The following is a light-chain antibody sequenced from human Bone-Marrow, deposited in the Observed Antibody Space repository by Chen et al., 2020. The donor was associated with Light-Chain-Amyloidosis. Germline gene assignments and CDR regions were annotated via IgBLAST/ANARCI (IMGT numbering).Light chain of an antibody. CDR1: DLPTKY. CDR3: QSADSSGTYEVI. Sequence: SYELTQPPSVAVSPGQPARITCSGDDLPTKYAYCYQQKPGQAPVLVIQRDTERPSGISERFSGSSSGTTATLTISGVQAEDEADYHCQSADSSGTYEVIFGGGTKLTVL. CDR2: RDT. V-gene: IGLV3-25*03. J-gene: IGLJ2*01.